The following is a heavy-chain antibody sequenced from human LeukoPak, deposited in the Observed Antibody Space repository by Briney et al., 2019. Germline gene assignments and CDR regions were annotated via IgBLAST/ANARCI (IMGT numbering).Heavy chain of an antibody. Sequence: SQTLSLTCAISGDSVSSKSEAWDWIRQSPSRGLEWLGRTFYRSKWHRDYALSVKSRISVNPDTSKNQSSLQLNSVTPDDTAVYYCARSLRDWGQGTLVTVSS. CDR3: ARSLRD. J-gene: IGHJ4*02. CDR1: GDSVSSKSEA. CDR2: TFYRSKWHR. V-gene: IGHV6-1*01.